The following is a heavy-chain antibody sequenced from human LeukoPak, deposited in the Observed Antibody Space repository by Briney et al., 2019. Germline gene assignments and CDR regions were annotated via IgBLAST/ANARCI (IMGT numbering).Heavy chain of an antibody. V-gene: IGHV3-23*01. Sequence: GGSLRLSCAASGFTFSSYAMSWVRQAPGKGLEWVSAISGSGGSTYYADSVKGRFTISRDNSKNTLYLQMNSLRAEDTAVYYCAKGALPTSYIMIVVVPEYYFDYWGQGTLVTVSS. CDR3: AKGALPTSYIMIVVVPEYYFDY. CDR1: GFTFSSYA. D-gene: IGHD3-22*01. J-gene: IGHJ4*02. CDR2: ISGSGGST.